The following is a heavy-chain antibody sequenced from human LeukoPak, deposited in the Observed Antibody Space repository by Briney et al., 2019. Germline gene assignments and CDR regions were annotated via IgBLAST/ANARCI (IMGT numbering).Heavy chain of an antibody. CDR2: INTDGITT. CDR1: GFTFSSYW. D-gene: IGHD4-11*01. CDR3: ARSSNYCFDY. J-gene: IGHJ4*02. V-gene: IGHV3-74*01. Sequence: GSLRLSCAASGFTFSSYWMHWVRQAPGKGLVWVSRINTDGITTNYADSVKGRFTISRDNAKNTLYLQMNSLRAEDTAVYYCARSSNYCFDYWGQGTLVTVSS.